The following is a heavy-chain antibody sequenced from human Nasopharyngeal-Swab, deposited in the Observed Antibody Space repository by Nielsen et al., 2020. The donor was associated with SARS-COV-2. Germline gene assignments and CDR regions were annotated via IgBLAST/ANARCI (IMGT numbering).Heavy chain of an antibody. V-gene: IGHV3-21*01. J-gene: IGHJ4*02. D-gene: IGHD3-22*01. CDR2: ISSSSSYI. Sequence: GGSRRLSCAASGFTFSSYSMNWVRQAQGKGLEGVSSISSSSSYIYYADSVKGRFTISRDNAKNSLYLQMNSLRAEDTAVYYCARGDDSSGYPYSHDYWGQGTLVTVSS. CDR1: GFTFSSYS. CDR3: ARGDDSSGYPYSHDY.